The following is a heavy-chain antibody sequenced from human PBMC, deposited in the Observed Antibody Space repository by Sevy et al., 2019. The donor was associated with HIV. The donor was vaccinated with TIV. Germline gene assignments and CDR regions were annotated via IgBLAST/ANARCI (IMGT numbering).Heavy chain of an antibody. CDR2: ISGSGGST. J-gene: IGHJ4*02. CDR3: AKDQFKIAAAGTNFDY. CDR1: GFTFSSYA. Sequence: GGSLRLSCAASGFTFSSYAMSWVRQAPGKGLEWVSAISGSGGSTYYADSVKGRFTISRDNSKNTLYLQMNSLRAEATAVYYCAKDQFKIAAAGTNFDYWGQGTLVTVSS. V-gene: IGHV3-23*01. D-gene: IGHD6-13*01.